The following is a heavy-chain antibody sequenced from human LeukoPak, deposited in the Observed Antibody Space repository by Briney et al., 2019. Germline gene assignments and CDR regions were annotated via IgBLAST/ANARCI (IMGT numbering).Heavy chain of an antibody. D-gene: IGHD3-10*01. CDR1: GFTFTSYD. Sequence: GSLRLSCEASGFTFTSYDINWVRQATGQGLEWMGWMNPNSGNTGYAQKFKGRVTITRNNSISTVSLQLSSLRSEDTAVYYCARARYYGSGSSPSDYWGQRTLVTVSS. CDR2: MNPNSGNT. V-gene: IGHV1-8*01. CDR3: ARARYYGSGSSPSDY. J-gene: IGHJ4*02.